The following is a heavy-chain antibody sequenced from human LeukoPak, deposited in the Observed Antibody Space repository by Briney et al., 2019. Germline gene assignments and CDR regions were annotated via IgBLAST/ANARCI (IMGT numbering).Heavy chain of an antibody. V-gene: IGHV4-59*01. CDR1: VDSISSYY. D-gene: IGHD6-19*01. CDR2: IYYSGST. CDR3: ARPGYNNGWYMDYFDY. J-gene: IGHJ4*02. Sequence: SETLSLTCTVSVDSISSYYWSWIRQPAGKGLEWIGYIYYSGSTNYNPSLKSRVTMSVDTSKNQFYLRLSSVTAADTAVYYCARPGYNNGWYMDYFDYWGQGTLVTVSS.